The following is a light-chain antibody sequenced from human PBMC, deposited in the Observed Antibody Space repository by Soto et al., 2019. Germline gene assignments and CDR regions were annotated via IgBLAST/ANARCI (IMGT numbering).Light chain of an antibody. CDR1: SSNIGAGYE. Sequence: QSVLTQPPSVSGAPGPRVTISCTGSSSNIGAGYEVHWFQQLPGTAPKLLIYGNTNRPSGVPDRFSGSKSDTSASLAITGLQPEDEADYYCQFYDSSLSVLYVSGTWTKLTVL. V-gene: IGLV1-40*01. J-gene: IGLJ1*01. CDR2: GNT. CDR3: QFYDSSLSVLYV.